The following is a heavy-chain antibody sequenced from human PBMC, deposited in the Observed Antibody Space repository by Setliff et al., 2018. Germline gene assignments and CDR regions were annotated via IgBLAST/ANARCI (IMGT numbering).Heavy chain of an antibody. CDR3: ARGGVTAVWDLTD. Sequence: SETLSLTCTVSGDSINDYYWSWIRQPPGKGLEWIGYVFFTGDTDYNPSLGSRDTISLDRSKTQFSLKLSSVTAADTAVYYCARGGVTAVWDLTDWGQGTLVTVSS. V-gene: IGHV4-59*01. D-gene: IGHD2-21*02. J-gene: IGHJ4*02. CDR1: GDSINDYY. CDR2: VFFTGDT.